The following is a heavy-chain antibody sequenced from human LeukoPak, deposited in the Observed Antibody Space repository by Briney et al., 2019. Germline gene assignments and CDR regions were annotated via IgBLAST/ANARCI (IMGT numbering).Heavy chain of an antibody. J-gene: IGHJ4*02. V-gene: IGHV4-4*07. CDR3: AGRDRYLDCLPPDY. D-gene: IGHD3-9*01. CDR2: IYTSGST. Sequence: SETLSLTCTVSGGSLSSYYWNWIRQPAGKGLEWIGRIYTSGSTNYNPSLKRRVTISVDTSKNQFSLKVSSVTAADTAVYYCAGRDRYLDCLPPDYWGQGTLVTVSS. CDR1: GGSLSSYY.